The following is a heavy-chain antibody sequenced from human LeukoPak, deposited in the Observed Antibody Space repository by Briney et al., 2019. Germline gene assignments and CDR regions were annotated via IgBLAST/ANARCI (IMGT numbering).Heavy chain of an antibody. J-gene: IGHJ4*02. CDR3: ARLSRGSGWYEGDY. CDR2: IIPILGIA. V-gene: IGHV1-69*04. CDR1: GGSFSSYA. Sequence: SVKLSCKASGGSFSSYAISWVRQAPGQGLEWVGRIIPILGIANYAQKFQGRVTITADKSTSTAYMELRRVRSEDTAVYYCARLSRGSGWYEGDYWGQGTLVTVSS. D-gene: IGHD6-19*01.